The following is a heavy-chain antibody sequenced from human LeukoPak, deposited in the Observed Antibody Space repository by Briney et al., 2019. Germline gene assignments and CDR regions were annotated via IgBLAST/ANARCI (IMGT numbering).Heavy chain of an antibody. D-gene: IGHD3-22*01. CDR3: ARYVSYYYDSSGSPFDY. V-gene: IGHV3-23*01. CDR1: GFTFSSYA. CDR2: ISGSDGST. Sequence: GGSLRLSCAASGFTFSSYAMSWVRQAPGKGLEWVSAISGSDGSTYYADSVKGRFTISRDNSKNTLYLQMNSLRAEDTAVYYCARYVSYYYDSSGSPFDYWGQGTLVTVSS. J-gene: IGHJ4*02.